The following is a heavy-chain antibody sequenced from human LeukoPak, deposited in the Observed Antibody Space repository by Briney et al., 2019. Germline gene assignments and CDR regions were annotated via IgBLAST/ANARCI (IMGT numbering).Heavy chain of an antibody. V-gene: IGHV4-4*07. CDR1: GGSISSYY. J-gene: IGHJ4*02. CDR2: IYTSGNT. CDR3: ARVRGSPPQYYSDY. D-gene: IGHD3-10*01. Sequence: SETLSLTCTVSGGSISSYYWSWIRQPAGKGLEWIGRIYTSGNTNYNPSLKSRATISVDTSKNQFSLELSSVTAADTAVYYCARVRGSPPQYYSDYWGQGTLVTVSS.